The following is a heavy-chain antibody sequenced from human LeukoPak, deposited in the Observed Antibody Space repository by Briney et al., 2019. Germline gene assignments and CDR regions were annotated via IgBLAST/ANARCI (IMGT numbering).Heavy chain of an antibody. CDR2: IYHSGST. CDR1: GGSISSGSYY. Sequence: PSQTLSLTCTVSGGSISSGSYYWGWIRQPPGKGLEWIGSIYHSGSTYYNPSLKSRVTISVDTSKNQFSLKLSSVTAADTAVYYCARGLNRNDYGDYGYWGQGTLVTVSS. D-gene: IGHD4-17*01. V-gene: IGHV4-39*07. J-gene: IGHJ4*02. CDR3: ARGLNRNDYGDYGY.